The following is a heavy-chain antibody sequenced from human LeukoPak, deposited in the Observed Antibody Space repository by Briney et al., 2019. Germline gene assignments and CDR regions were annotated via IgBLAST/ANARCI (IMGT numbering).Heavy chain of an antibody. V-gene: IGHV3-53*01. CDR1: GFTVSSNY. J-gene: IGHJ5*02. CDR2: ISSGGST. Sequence: GGSLRLSCAASGFTVSSNYMSWVRQAPGKGLEWVSVISSGGSTYYADSVKGRFTISRDNSKNTLYLQMNSLRAEDTAVYYCARNSGGFWSGYYVWFDPWGQGTLVTVSS. CDR3: ARNSGGFWSGYYVWFDP. D-gene: IGHD3-3*01.